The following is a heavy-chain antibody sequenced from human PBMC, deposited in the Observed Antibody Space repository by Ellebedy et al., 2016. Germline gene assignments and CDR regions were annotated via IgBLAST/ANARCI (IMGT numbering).Heavy chain of an antibody. D-gene: IGHD2-15*01. CDR1: GFTFSRYA. CDR3: ARSREYCSGCTCDRSVGV. CDR2: IAFSGTHE. Sequence: GGSLRLSCAASGFTFSRYAMHWVRQAPGEGLEWLAVIAFSGTHEYYAASVKGRFTISRDNSKNTLFLQMNSLGVEDTAVYYCARSREYCSGCTCDRSVGVWGKGATVTVSS. V-gene: IGHV3-30*04. J-gene: IGHJ6*03.